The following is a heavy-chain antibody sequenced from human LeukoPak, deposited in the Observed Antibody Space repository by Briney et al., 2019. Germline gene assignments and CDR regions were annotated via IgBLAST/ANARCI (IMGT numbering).Heavy chain of an antibody. CDR3: AKDRIAVTGPLAMDV. V-gene: IGHV3-9*01. Sequence: GGSLRLSCAASGFTFDDYAMHWVRQAPGKGLEWVSGISWSSGRIGYADSVKGRFTISRDNAKNSLYLQMNGLRPEDTASYYCAKDRIAVTGPLAMDVWGQGTTVIVSS. CDR1: GFTFDDYA. CDR2: ISWSSGRI. J-gene: IGHJ6*02. D-gene: IGHD6-19*01.